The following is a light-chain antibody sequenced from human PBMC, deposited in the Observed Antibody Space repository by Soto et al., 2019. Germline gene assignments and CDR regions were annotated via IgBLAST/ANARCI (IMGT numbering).Light chain of an antibody. CDR1: SSNIGTNS. CDR2: NDN. J-gene: IGLJ3*02. Sequence: QSVLTQPPSASGTPGQRVTISCSGSSSNIGTNSVSWYQQLPGTAPKVLIYNDNERPSGVPDRFSGSKSGTSASLAISGLQSEDEADYYCAAWEDRLWVFGGGTKVTVL. V-gene: IGLV1-44*01. CDR3: AAWEDRLWV.